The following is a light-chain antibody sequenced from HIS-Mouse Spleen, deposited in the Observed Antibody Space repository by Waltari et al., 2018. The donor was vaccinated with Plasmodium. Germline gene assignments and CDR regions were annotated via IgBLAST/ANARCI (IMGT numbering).Light chain of an antibody. CDR3: YSAADNNLV. CDR2: KDS. Sequence: SYELTQPSSVSVSPGQTARITCSGDVLAKKYARWFQQKPGQAPVLVIYKDSERPSGIPGRFSGSSSGTTVTLTIRGAQVEDEADYYCYSAADNNLVFGGGTKLTVL. V-gene: IGLV3-27*01. J-gene: IGLJ3*02. CDR1: VLAKKY.